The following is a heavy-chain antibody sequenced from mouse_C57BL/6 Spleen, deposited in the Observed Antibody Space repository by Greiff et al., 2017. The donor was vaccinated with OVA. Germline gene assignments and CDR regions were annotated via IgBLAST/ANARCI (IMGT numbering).Heavy chain of an antibody. CDR3: TGLAIYYSNYGYAMDY. D-gene: IGHD2-5*01. J-gene: IGHJ4*01. V-gene: IGHV1-15*01. CDR1: GYTFPDYA. CDR2: IDPDTGGT. Sequence: VQLQQSGAELVRPGASVTLSCTASGYTFPDYAMHWVKQPPVHGLEWIGAIDPDTGGTAYNQKFKGKAILTADKSSSTAYMELRSLTSEDSAVYYCTGLAIYYSNYGYAMDYWGQGTSVTVSS.